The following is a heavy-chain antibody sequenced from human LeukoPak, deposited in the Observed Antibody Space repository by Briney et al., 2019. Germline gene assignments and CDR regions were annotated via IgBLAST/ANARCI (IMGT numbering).Heavy chain of an antibody. CDR2: ISGSGGST. V-gene: IGHV3-23*01. CDR1: GCTFNNYA. J-gene: IGHJ3*02. CDR3: AKDSDEQGDI. Sequence: QPGGSLRLSCRATGCTFNNYATSWVRQAPGKGLEWVSAISGSGGSTYYADSVKGRFTISRDNSKNTLYLQMNSLRAEDTAVYYCAKDSDEQGDIWGQGTMVTVSS.